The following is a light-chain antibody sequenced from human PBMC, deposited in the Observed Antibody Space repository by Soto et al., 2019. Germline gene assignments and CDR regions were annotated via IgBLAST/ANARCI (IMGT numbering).Light chain of an antibody. CDR1: SSDVGGYNY. V-gene: IGLV2-8*01. Sequence: QSVLTQPPSASGSPVQSVTISCTGTSSDVGGYNYVSWYQQHPGKAPKLMIYEVSKRPSGVPDRFSGSKSGNTASLTVSGLQAEDEADYYCSSYAGSNKVFGGGTKLTVL. CDR3: SSYAGSNKV. CDR2: EVS. J-gene: IGLJ2*01.